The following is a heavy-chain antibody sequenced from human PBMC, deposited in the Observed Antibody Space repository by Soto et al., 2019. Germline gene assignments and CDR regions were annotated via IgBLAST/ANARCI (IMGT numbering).Heavy chain of an antibody. Sequence: ASVKVSCKVSGHPLSQLSMHWVRQAPGKGLEWVGGFDADEGKTIYAQKFQGRITMTEDTSTGTAYMEMSSLRSDDTAVYYCARDKRGPYDILTAYYLNYYYYGMDVWGPGTTVTVSS. CDR3: ARDKRGPYDILTAYYLNYYYYGMDV. CDR1: GHPLSQLS. D-gene: IGHD3-9*01. J-gene: IGHJ6*02. V-gene: IGHV1-24*01. CDR2: FDADEGKT.